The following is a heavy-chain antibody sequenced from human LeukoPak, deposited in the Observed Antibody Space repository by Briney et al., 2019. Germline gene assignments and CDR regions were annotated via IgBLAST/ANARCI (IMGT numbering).Heavy chain of an antibody. V-gene: IGHV7-4-1*02. CDR3: ARDSAYCSGGSCWKTVVGSDAFDI. Sequence: ASVKVPCKASGYTFTSYAMNWVRQAPGQGLEWLGWINTTTGNPTYAQGFTGRFVFSLDTSVSTAYLQISSLKAEDTAVYYCARDSAYCSGGSCWKTVVGSDAFDIWGQGTMVTVSS. D-gene: IGHD2-15*01. J-gene: IGHJ3*02. CDR2: INTTTGNP. CDR1: GYTFTSYA.